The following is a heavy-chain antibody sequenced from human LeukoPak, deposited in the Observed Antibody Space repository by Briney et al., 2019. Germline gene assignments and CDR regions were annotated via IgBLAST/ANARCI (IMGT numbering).Heavy chain of an antibody. V-gene: IGHV3-53*01. CDR3: AKDPGHYYYYGMDV. CDR2: IYSGGST. CDR1: GFTVSSNY. Sequence: PGGSLRLSCAASGFTVSSNYMSWVRQAPGKGLEWVSVIYSGGSTYYADSVKGRFTISRDNSKNTLYLQMNSLRAEDTAVYYCAKDPGHYYYYGMDVWGQGTTVTVSS. J-gene: IGHJ6*02.